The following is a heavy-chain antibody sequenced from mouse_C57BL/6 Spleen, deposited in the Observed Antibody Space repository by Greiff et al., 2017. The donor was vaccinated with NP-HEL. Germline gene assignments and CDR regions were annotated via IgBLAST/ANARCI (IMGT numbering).Heavy chain of an antibody. CDR1: GYTFTDYY. V-gene: IGHV1-26*01. J-gene: IGHJ2*01. CDR2: INPNNGGT. CDR3: ARNWGCYFDY. Sequence: VQLQQSGPELVKPGASVKISCKASGYTFTDYYMNWVKQSHGKSLEWIGDINPNNGGTSYNQKFKGKATLTVDKSSSTAYMELRSLTSEDSAVYYCARNWGCYFDYWGQGTTLTVSS. D-gene: IGHD4-1*01.